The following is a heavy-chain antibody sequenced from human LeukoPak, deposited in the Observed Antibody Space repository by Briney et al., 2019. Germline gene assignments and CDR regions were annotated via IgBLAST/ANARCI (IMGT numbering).Heavy chain of an antibody. Sequence: SETLSLTCAVYGGSFSGYYWSWIRQPPGKGLEWIGEINHSGSTNYHPSLKSRVTISVDTSKNQLSLKLTSVTAADTAVYYCARGSGTVTTWGQGTLVTVSS. V-gene: IGHV4-34*01. CDR1: GGSFSGYY. CDR2: INHSGST. D-gene: IGHD4-17*01. J-gene: IGHJ5*02. CDR3: ARGSGTVTT.